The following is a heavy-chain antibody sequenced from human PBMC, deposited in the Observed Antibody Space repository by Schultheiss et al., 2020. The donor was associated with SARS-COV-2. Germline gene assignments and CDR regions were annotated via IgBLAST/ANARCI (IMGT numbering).Heavy chain of an antibody. J-gene: IGHJ4*02. CDR3: AKGHYGYFDY. V-gene: IGHV3-23*01. D-gene: IGHD3-10*01. CDR2: ISGSGGST. CDR1: GFTFSSYG. Sequence: GESLKISCAASGFTFSSYGMHWVRQAPGKGLEWVSAISGSGGSTYYADSVKGRFTISRDNSKNTLYLQMNSLRAEDTAVYYCAKGHYGYFDYWGQGTLVTVSS.